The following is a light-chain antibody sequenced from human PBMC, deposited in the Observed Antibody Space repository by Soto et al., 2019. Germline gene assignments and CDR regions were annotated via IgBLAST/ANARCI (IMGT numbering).Light chain of an antibody. CDR3: QQYGSSPRT. V-gene: IGKV3-20*01. Sequence: EIVLTQSPGTLSLSPGERATLSCRASQSVSSSYLAWYQQKPGQAPRLLIYGASSRATGIPDRFSGSGSGTDFTLTINRLEPEDFAVYYCQQYGSSPRTFVPGTKVDIK. CDR2: GAS. J-gene: IGKJ3*01. CDR1: QSVSSSY.